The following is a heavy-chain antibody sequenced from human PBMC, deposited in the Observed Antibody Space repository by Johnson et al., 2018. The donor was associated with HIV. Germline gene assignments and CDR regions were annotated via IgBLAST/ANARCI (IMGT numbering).Heavy chain of an antibody. CDR1: GFTFSSYG. CDR3: AKDVRGRDSSSWLLDI. CDR2: IWYDGSNK. D-gene: IGHD6-13*01. V-gene: IGHV3-33*06. J-gene: IGHJ3*02. Sequence: VQLVESGGGVVQPGRSLRLSCAAFGFTFSSYGIHWVRQAPGKGLEWVAVIWYDGSNKYYADSVKGRFTISRDNSKNTLYLQMHSLRAEDTAVYYCAKDVRGRDSSSWLLDIWGQGTMVTVSS.